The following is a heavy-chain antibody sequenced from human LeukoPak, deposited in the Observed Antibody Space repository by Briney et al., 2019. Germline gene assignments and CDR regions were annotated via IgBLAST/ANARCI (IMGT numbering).Heavy chain of an antibody. CDR1: GFTFSSYW. CDR3: AKDRTSGSYLVDY. J-gene: IGHJ4*02. D-gene: IGHD1-26*01. Sequence: GGSLRLSCAASGFTFSSYWMHWVRQAPGKGLVWVSRINSDGSSTSYADSVKGRFTISRDNSKNTLYLQMNSLRAEDTAVYYCAKDRTSGSYLVDYWGQGTLVTVSS. CDR2: INSDGSST. V-gene: IGHV3-74*01.